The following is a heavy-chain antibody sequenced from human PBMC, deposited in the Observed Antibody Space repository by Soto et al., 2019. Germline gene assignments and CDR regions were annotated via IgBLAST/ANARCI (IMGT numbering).Heavy chain of an antibody. D-gene: IGHD6-13*01. V-gene: IGHV3-23*01. Sequence: EVQLLESGGGLVQPGGSLRVSCAASGFSFSSYVMSWVRQAPGKGLEWVSAITGSGGDSYYADSVKGRFTISRDNTKNTLYLQMNSLRTEDTAVYYCAKGSGSSRPYYFDYWGQGTPVTVSS. CDR2: ITGSGGDS. J-gene: IGHJ4*02. CDR1: GFSFSSYV. CDR3: AKGSGSSRPYYFDY.